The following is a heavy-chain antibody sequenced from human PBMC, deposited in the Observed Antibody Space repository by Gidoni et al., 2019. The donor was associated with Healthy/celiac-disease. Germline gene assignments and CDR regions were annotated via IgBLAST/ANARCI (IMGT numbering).Heavy chain of an antibody. CDR3: GRRYCSSTSCPDAFDI. J-gene: IGHJ3*02. CDR1: GGSFSGYY. V-gene: IGHV4-34*01. D-gene: IGHD2-2*01. CDR2: INHSGST. Sequence: QVQLQQWGAGLLKPSETLSLTCAVYGGSFSGYYWSWIRQPPGKGLEWIGEINHSGSTNYNPSLKSRVTISVDTSKNQFSLKLSSVTAADTAVYYCGRRYCSSTSCPDAFDIWGQGTMVTVSS.